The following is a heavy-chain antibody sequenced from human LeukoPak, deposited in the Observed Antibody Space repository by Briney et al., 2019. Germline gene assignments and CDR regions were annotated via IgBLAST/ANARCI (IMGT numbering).Heavy chain of an antibody. CDR3: ARPVGCSGGSCYSDWYYYGMDV. CDR1: GFTFSTYW. D-gene: IGHD2-15*01. V-gene: IGHV3-7*01. J-gene: IGHJ6*02. CDR2: IKQDGSEK. Sequence: GGSLRLSCAASGFTFSTYWMSWVRQAPGKGLEWVANIKQDGSEKYYVDSVKGRFTISRDNAKNSLYLQMNSLRAEDTAVYYCARPVGCSGGSCYSDWYYYGMDVWGQGTTVTVSS.